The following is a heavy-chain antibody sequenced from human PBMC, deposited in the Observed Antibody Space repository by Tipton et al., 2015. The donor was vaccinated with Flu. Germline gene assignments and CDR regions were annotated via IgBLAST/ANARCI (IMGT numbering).Heavy chain of an antibody. J-gene: IGHJ4*02. D-gene: IGHD6-13*01. Sequence: SLRLSCTASGITFSSYAMSWVRQAPGKGLEWVANINQDGSEKYYVDSVKGRFTISRDNAKNSVFLQMDTLRAEDTAVYYCARAIAAVDSYWGQGTLVTVSA. CDR3: ARAIAAVDSY. CDR2: INQDGSEK. V-gene: IGHV3-7*03. CDR1: GITFSSYA.